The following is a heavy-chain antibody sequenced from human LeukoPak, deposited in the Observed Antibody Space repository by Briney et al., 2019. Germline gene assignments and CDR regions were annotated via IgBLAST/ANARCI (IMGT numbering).Heavy chain of an antibody. Sequence: GGSLRLSCAASGFTFSSSAMSWVRQAPGKGLEWVSAISGSGGTTYYADSVKGRFTVSRDNSENMLYLQMNSLRAEDTAVFYCAKECSGGSCYSNSQYYYYGMDVWGQGTTVTVSS. CDR3: AKECSGGSCYSNSQYYYYGMDV. CDR1: GFTFSSSA. J-gene: IGHJ6*02. D-gene: IGHD2-15*01. V-gene: IGHV3-23*01. CDR2: ISGSGGTT.